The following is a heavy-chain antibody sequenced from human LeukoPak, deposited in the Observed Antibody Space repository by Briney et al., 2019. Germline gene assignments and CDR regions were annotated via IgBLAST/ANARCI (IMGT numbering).Heavy chain of an antibody. J-gene: IGHJ5*02. CDR3: ARDGTVTAGPFDP. D-gene: IGHD4-11*01. Sequence: GGSLRLSCAASGITFSSFGMHWVRQAPGRGLEWVAFIWYDGSNKYYADSVKGRFTISRDNSKNTLYLQMNSLRVEDTAVYYCARDGTVTAGPFDPWGQGTLVTVSS. CDR2: IWYDGSNK. V-gene: IGHV3-33*01. CDR1: GITFSSFG.